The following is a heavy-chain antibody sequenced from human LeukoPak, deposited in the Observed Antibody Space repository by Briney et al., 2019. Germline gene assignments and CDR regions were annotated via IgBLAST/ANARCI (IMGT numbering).Heavy chain of an antibody. J-gene: IGHJ4*02. D-gene: IGHD3-16*02. CDR1: GFTFSSYA. Sequence: GGSLRLSCAASGFTFSSYAMSWVRQAPGKGLEWVSAISGSGGSTYYADSVKGRFTISRDNSKNTLYLQMNSLRAEDTAVYYCAKDYSGSYLSPGRNYFDYWGQGTLVTVSS. CDR3: AKDYSGSYLSPGRNYFDY. CDR2: ISGSGGST. V-gene: IGHV3-23*01.